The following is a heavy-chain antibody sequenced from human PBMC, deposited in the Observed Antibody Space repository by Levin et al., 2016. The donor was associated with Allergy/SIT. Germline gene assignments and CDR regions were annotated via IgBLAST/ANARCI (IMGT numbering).Heavy chain of an antibody. V-gene: IGHV2-5*01. D-gene: IGHD1-26*01. CDR1: GFSLSTNGVR. CDR3: AHRRYTGGYYDWFDP. J-gene: IGHJ5*02. CDR2: ISWSDDK. Sequence: SGPTLVKPTQTLTLTCTFSGFSLSTNGVRVGWVRQPPGKALEWLALISWSDDKYYSPSLRNRVTITKDTSKNQVVLTMTDMDPVDTATYYCAHRRYTGGYYDWFDPWGQGIPVTVSS.